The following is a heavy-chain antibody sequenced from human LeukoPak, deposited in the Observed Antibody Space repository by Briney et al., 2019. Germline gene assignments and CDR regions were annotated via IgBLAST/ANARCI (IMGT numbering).Heavy chain of an antibody. D-gene: IGHD3-10*01. CDR2: ISGSGGVT. CDR3: AKEWDGSGTRLGWFDP. V-gene: IGHV3-23*01. J-gene: IGHJ5*02. CDR1: GFTFGSYA. Sequence: GGSLRLSCEASGFTFGSYAMSWVRQAPGKGLEWVSLISGSGGVTYYADSVKGRFTISRDNSKNTLYLQMNSLRAEDTATYYCAKEWDGSGTRLGWFDPWGQGTLVTVSS.